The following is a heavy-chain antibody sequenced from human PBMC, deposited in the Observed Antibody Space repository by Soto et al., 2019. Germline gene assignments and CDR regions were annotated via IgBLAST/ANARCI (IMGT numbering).Heavy chain of an antibody. J-gene: IGHJ4*02. CDR1: GGTFSSYA. D-gene: IGHD2-8*01. CDR3: ARDRNGGLPGYYFDY. CDR2: IIPIFGTA. V-gene: IGHV1-69*13. Sequence: SVKVSCKASGGTFSSYAISWVRQVPGQGLEWMGGIIPIFGTANYAQKFQGRVTITADESTSTAYMELSSLRSEDTAVYYCARDRNGGLPGYYFDYWGQGSLVTVSS.